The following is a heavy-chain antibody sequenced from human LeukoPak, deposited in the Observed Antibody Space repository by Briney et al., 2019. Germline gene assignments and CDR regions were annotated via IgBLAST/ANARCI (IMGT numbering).Heavy chain of an antibody. J-gene: IGHJ4*02. CDR3: ARQRDRSSTNKPLDY. D-gene: IGHD2-2*01. CDR2: IYPGDSDT. CDR1: GYSFTSYW. Sequence: GESLKISCKGSGYSFTSYWIGWVRQMPGKGLEWMGIIYPGDSDTRYSPSFQGQVTISADKSISTAYLQWSSLKASDTAMYYCARQRDRSSTNKPLDYWGQGTLVTVSS. V-gene: IGHV5-51*01.